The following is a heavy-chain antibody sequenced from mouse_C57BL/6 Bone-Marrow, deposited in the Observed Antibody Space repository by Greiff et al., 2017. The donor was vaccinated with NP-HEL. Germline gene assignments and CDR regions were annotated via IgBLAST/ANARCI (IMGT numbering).Heavy chain of an antibody. V-gene: IGHV14-4*01. CDR2: IDPENGDT. Sequence: EVKVVESGAELVRPGASVKLSCTASGFNIKDDYMHWVKQRPEQGLEWIGWIDPENGDTEYASKFQGKATITADTSSNSAYLQLSSLTSEYTAVYYCTTVPRFTYWGQGTLVTVSA. J-gene: IGHJ3*01. CDR1: GFNIKDDY. CDR3: TTVPRFTY.